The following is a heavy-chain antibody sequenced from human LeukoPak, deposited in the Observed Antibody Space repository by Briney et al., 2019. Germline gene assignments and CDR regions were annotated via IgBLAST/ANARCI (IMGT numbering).Heavy chain of an antibody. V-gene: IGHV3-21*01. J-gene: IGHJ3*02. CDR2: ISSGSSYI. Sequence: PGGSLRLSCAASGFTFSSYSMNWVRQAPGKGLEWVSSISSGSSYIYYADSVKGRFTISRDNAKNSLYLQMNSLRAEDTAVYYCASSLAAAGKGTFDIWGQGTMVTVSS. CDR3: ASSLAAAGKGTFDI. CDR1: GFTFSSYS. D-gene: IGHD6-13*01.